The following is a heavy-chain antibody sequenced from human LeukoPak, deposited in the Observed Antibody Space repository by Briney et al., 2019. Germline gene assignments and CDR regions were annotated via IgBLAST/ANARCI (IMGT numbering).Heavy chain of an antibody. CDR2: IWYDGSKE. CDR3: AKDYYYDSSGYDAFDL. Sequence: GGSLRLSCAASGFIFNDYGMHWVRQAPGKGLEWVAVIWYDGSKEYYGDSVKGRFAISRDSANSTLFLQMNSLRVEDTAVYYCAKDYYYDSSGYDAFDLWGQGTMVTVSS. J-gene: IGHJ3*01. CDR1: GFIFNDYG. D-gene: IGHD3-22*01. V-gene: IGHV3-33*06.